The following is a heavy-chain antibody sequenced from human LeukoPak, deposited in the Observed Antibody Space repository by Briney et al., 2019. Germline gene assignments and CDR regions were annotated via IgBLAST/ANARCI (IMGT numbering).Heavy chain of an antibody. CDR2: MNPNSGNT. CDR1: GYTFSSYD. CDR3: ARGHYGSGSYYNLVHLYYYYYYMDV. V-gene: IGHV1-8*01. D-gene: IGHD3-10*01. J-gene: IGHJ6*03. Sequence: ASVKVSCKAFGYTFSSYDINWVRQATGQGLEWMGWMNPNSGNTGYAQKFQGRVTMTRNTSISTAYMELSSLRSEDTAVYYCARGHYGSGSYYNLVHLYYYYYYMDVWGKGTTVTISS.